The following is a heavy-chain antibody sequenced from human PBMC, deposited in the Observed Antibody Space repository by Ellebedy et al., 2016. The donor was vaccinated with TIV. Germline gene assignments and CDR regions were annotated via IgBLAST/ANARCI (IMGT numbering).Heavy chain of an antibody. CDR3: ARRYCSGGSCYSDWYFDL. J-gene: IGHJ2*01. Sequence: GESLKISXKGSGYSFTSYWIGWVRQMPGKGLEWMGIIYPGDSDTRYSPSFQGQVTISADKSISTAYLQWSSLKASDTAMYYCARRYCSGGSCYSDWYFDLWGRGTLVTVSS. CDR1: GYSFTSYW. CDR2: IYPGDSDT. V-gene: IGHV5-51*01. D-gene: IGHD2-15*01.